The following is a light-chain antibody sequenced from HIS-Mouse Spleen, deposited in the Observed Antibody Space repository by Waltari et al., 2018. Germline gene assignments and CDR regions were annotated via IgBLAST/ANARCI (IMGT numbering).Light chain of an antibody. CDR1: NIGSKS. CDR2: DDS. V-gene: IGLV3-21*03. Sequence: SYVLTQPPSVSVAPGKTARITCGGNNIGSKSVHWYQEKPGQAPVLVVYDDSDRPSGIPGRFAGSNAGNTASLTISGLQAEDEADYYCCSYAGSYTFVVFGGGTKLTVL. J-gene: IGLJ2*01. CDR3: CSYAGSYTFVV.